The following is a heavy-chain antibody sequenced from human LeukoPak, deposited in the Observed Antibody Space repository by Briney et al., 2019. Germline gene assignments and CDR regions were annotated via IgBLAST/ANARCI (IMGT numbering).Heavy chain of an antibody. J-gene: IGHJ6*02. V-gene: IGHV1-8*01. D-gene: IGHD6-13*01. CDR1: GYTFTSYD. CDR3: AGGGYSFFYYYYGMDV. Sequence: GASVKVSCKASGYTFTSYDINWVRQATGQGLEWMGWMNPNSGNTGYAQKFQGRVTMTRNTSISTAYMELSSLRSEDTAVYYCAGGGYSFFYYYYGMDVWGQGTTVTVSS. CDR2: MNPNSGNT.